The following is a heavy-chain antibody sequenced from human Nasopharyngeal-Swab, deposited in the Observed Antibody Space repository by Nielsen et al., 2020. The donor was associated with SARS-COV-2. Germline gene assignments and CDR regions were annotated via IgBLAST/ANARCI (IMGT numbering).Heavy chain of an antibody. D-gene: IGHD6-13*01. J-gene: IGHJ4*02. Sequence: GGSLRLSCAASGFTFSSYAMNWVRQAPGKGLEWVSAISRTYSTYYADSVRGRFTVSRDNSKNTLYLQMNSLRAEDTAIYYCAKDLAIAAGWGQGTLVTVSS. CDR3: AKDLAIAAG. CDR2: ISRTYST. V-gene: IGHV3-23*01. CDR1: GFTFSSYA.